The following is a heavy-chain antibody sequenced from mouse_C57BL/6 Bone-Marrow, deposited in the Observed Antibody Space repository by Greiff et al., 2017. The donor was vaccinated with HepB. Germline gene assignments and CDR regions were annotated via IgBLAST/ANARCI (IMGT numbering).Heavy chain of an antibody. Sequence: EVMLVESGGGLVQPGGSMKLSCVASGFTFSNYWMNWVRQSPEKGLEWVAQIRLKSDNYATHYAESVKGRFTISRDDSKSSVYLQMNNLRAEDTGIYYCTLRWFLSYWYFDVWGTGTTVTVSS. V-gene: IGHV6-3*01. CDR3: TLRWFLSYWYFDV. D-gene: IGHD2-3*01. CDR1: GFTFSNYW. CDR2: IRLKSDNYAT. J-gene: IGHJ1*03.